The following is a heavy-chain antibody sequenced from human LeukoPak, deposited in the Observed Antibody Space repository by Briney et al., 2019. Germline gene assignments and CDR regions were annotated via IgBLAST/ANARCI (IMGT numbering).Heavy chain of an antibody. V-gene: IGHV4-34*01. CDR1: GGSFSGYY. CDR2: INHSGST. D-gene: IGHD1-26*01. Sequence: SETLSLTCAVYGGSFSGYYWSLIRQPPGKGLEWIGEINHSGSTNYNPSLKSRVTISVDTSKNQFSLKLSSVTAADTAVYYCARGGWELFHYYFDYWGQGTLVTVSS. CDR3: ARGGWELFHYYFDY. J-gene: IGHJ4*02.